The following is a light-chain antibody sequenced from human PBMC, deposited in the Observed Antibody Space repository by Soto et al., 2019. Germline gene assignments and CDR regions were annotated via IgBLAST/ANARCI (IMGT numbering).Light chain of an antibody. J-gene: IGKJ1*01. CDR1: QSISSW. V-gene: IGKV1-5*03. CDR3: QQYNSYSRT. CDR2: KAS. Sequence: DSQMTQSPSTLSASVGGRVTITCRASQSISSWLAWYQQKPGKAPKLLIYKASSLESGVPSRFSGSGSGTEFTLTISSLQPDDFATYYCQQYNSYSRTFGQGTKV.